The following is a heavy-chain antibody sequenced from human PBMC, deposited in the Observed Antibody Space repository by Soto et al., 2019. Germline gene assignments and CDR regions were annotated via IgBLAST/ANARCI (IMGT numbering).Heavy chain of an antibody. D-gene: IGHD3-22*01. Sequence: ASVKVSCKDTVGLFSSYAVSWVRQAPGQGLEWMGGIIPVFDTVYYAQKFQGRVTITADESTNTAYMELSSLRSEDTAMYYCARGGSGYVWFNEFWGQGTLVTVSS. J-gene: IGHJ4*02. V-gene: IGHV1-69*13. CDR3: ARGGSGYVWFNEF. CDR1: VGLFSSYA. CDR2: IIPVFDTV.